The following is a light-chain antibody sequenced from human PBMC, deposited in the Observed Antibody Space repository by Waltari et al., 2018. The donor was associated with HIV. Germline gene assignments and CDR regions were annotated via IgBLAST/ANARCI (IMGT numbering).Light chain of an antibody. V-gene: IGKV3-15*01. Sequence: ETVMTQSPATLSVSPGERATLSCRASQTVSSNLAWYQQKPGQAPRLLIYGASVMATGTPARFSGSGSGTEFTLTISSLHSEDFAVYYCQQYNEWPPWTFGQGTKVEIK. CDR2: GAS. CDR1: QTVSSN. J-gene: IGKJ1*01. CDR3: QQYNEWPPWT.